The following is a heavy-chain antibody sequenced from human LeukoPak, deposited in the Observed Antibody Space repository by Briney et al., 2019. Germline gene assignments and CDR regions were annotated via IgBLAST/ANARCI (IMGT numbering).Heavy chain of an antibody. CDR1: GFTFGDYY. D-gene: IGHD2-15*01. CDR2: ISGISTYT. CDR3: ARAERRGGDY. V-gene: IGHV3-11*05. Sequence: GGSLRLSCAASGFTFGDYYMSWIRQAPGKGLEWLSYISGISTYTNYADSVKGRFTISRDNAKNSLYLQMNSLRAEDTAVYYCARAERRGGDYWGQGTLVTVSS. J-gene: IGHJ4*01.